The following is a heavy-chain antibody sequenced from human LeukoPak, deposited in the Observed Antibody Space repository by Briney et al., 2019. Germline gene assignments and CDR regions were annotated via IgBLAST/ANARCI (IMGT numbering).Heavy chain of an antibody. CDR3: AKALSGYKPPNYYYYMDV. D-gene: IGHD3-3*01. CDR2: IRYDGSNK. Sequence: GGSLRLSCAASGFTFSSYGMHWVRQAPGKGLEWVAFIRYDGSNKYCADSVKGRFTISRDNSKNTLYLQMNSLRAEDTAVYYCAKALSGYKPPNYYYYMDVWGKGTTVTVSS. V-gene: IGHV3-30*02. J-gene: IGHJ6*03. CDR1: GFTFSSYG.